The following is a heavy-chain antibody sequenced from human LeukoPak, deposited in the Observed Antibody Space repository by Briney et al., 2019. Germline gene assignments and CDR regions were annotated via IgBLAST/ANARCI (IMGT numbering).Heavy chain of an antibody. CDR2: IYYTGST. J-gene: IGHJ4*02. CDR1: GGSISSYY. V-gene: IGHV4-59*01. Sequence: PSQTLSLTCTVSGGSISSYYWSWIRQPPGKGLEWIGYIYYTGSTNYNPSLKSRVTISVDTSKNQFSLKLSSVTAADTAVYYCARGNSGSYYGFDYWGQGTLVTVSS. CDR3: ARGNSGSYYGFDY. D-gene: IGHD1-26*01.